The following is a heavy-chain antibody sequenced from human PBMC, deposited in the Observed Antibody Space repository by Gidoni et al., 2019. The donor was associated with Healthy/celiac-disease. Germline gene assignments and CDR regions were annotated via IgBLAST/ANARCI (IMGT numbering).Heavy chain of an antibody. CDR2: IIPIFGTA. Sequence: QVQLVQSGAEVKKPGSSVQVSCKASGGTFSSYAISWVRQAPGQGLEWMGGIIPIFGTANYAQKFQGRVTITADESTSTAYMELSSLRSEDTAVYYCARDPGTGTTGDFDYWGQGTLVTVSS. CDR1: GGTFSSYA. J-gene: IGHJ4*02. V-gene: IGHV1-69*01. CDR3: ARDPGTGTTGDFDY. D-gene: IGHD1-1*01.